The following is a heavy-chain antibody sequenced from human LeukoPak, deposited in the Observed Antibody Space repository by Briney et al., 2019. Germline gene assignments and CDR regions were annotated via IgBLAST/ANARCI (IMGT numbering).Heavy chain of an antibody. CDR3: ARAIAVAGTGLDY. D-gene: IGHD6-19*01. V-gene: IGHV3-53*01. CDR1: GFTVSNNY. Sequence: TGGSLRLSCAASGFTVSNNYMNWVRQAPGKGLEWVSLIYSGGSTYYADSVKGRFTISRDNSKNTLYLQMNSLRAEDTAVYYCARAIAVAGTGLDYWGQGTLVTVSS. J-gene: IGHJ4*02. CDR2: IYSGGST.